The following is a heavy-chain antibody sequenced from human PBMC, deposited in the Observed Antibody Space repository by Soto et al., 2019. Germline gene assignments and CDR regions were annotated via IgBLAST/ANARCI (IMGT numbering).Heavy chain of an antibody. V-gene: IGHV3-30*18. J-gene: IGHJ5*02. CDR3: AKQPDDSLGWFDP. Sequence: PWGSLRLSCAASGFTFISYGMHCFRHAPGKGLEWVAVISYDGSNKYYADSVKGRFTISRDNSKNTLYLQMNSLRAEDTAVYYCAKQPDDSLGWFDPWGQGTLVTVSS. CDR1: GFTFISYG. D-gene: IGHD1-1*01. CDR2: ISYDGSNK.